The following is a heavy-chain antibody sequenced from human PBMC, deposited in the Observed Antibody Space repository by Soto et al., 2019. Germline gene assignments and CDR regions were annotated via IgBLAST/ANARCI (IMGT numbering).Heavy chain of an antibody. CDR1: GFTLSNYW. V-gene: IGHV3-7*03. CDR3: ARIYCSSSSCYIDF. D-gene: IGHD2-2*02. CDR2: LNQDGSQK. Sequence: EVQLVESGGGLVQPGGSLRLSCAASGFTLSNYWMSWVRQAPGKGLEWVANLNQDGSQKFYLDSVEGRFTISRDNAGNSLYLQMNSLRAEDTAIYYCARIYCSSSSCYIDFWGQGILVTVSS. J-gene: IGHJ4*02.